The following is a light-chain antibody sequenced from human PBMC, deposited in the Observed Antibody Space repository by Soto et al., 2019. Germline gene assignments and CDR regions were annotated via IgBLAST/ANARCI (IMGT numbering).Light chain of an antibody. CDR1: QSVTTN. Sequence: VMTQSPATLSVSPGERATLSCRASQSVTTNLAWYQQKPGQAPRLLIYGASTRAANIPARFSGSGSGTEFTLTISRLQSEDFAVYYCQQYNYWPSRTFGQGTKVDI. V-gene: IGKV3-15*01. CDR2: GAS. CDR3: QQYNYWPSRT. J-gene: IGKJ1*01.